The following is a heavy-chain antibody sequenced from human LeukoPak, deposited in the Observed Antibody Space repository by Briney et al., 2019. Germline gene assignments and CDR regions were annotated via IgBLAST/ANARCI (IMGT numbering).Heavy chain of an antibody. CDR2: INHSGST. CDR1: GGSFSGYY. J-gene: IGHJ5*02. CDR3: ATSGRPLNWFHP. V-gene: IGHV4-34*01. Sequence: ETLSLTCAVYGGSFSGYYWGWIRQSPGKGLEWIGEINHSGSTNYNPSLKSRVTISIDTSKNQFSLKLSAVTAADTAVYYCATSGRPLNWFHPWGQGTLVPVSS.